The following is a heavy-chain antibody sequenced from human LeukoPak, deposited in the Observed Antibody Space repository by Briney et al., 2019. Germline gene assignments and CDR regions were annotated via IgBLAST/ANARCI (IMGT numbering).Heavy chain of an antibody. CDR1: GYNFGIFG. Sequence: EASVKVSCKASGYNFGIFGMSWVRQAPGQGLEWMGWISANNGNTKYAQKLQGRVTMTTDTSTSTAYTELRSLRSDDTAVYYCARVGVVVPSAWFDPWGQGTLVTVSS. CDR3: ARVGVVVPSAWFDP. CDR2: ISANNGNT. D-gene: IGHD2-2*01. J-gene: IGHJ5*02. V-gene: IGHV1-18*01.